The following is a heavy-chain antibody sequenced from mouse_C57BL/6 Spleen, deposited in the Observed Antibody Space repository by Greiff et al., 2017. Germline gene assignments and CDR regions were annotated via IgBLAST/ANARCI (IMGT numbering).Heavy chain of an antibody. J-gene: IGHJ1*03. V-gene: IGHV1-26*01. Sequence: VQLQQSGPELVKPGASVKISCKASGYTFPDYYMNWVKQSHGKSLEWIGDINPNNGGTSYNQKFKGKATLTVDKSSSTAYMELRSLTSEDSAVYYCAGGYYWYFDVWGTGTTVTVSS. D-gene: IGHD2-2*01. CDR3: AGGYYWYFDV. CDR1: GYTFPDYY. CDR2: INPNNGGT.